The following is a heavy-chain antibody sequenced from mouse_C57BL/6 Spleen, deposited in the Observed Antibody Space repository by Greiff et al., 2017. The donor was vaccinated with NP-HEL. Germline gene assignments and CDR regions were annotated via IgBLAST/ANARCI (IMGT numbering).Heavy chain of an antibody. J-gene: IGHJ1*03. CDR1: GYTFTSYG. CDR2: IYPRSGNT. Sequence: VQLQQSGAELARPGASVKLSCKASGYTFTSYGISWVKQRTGQGLEWIGEIYPRSGNTYYNEKFKGKATLTADKSSSTAYIELRSLTSEDAAVYFCYYYGSSYNFDVWGTGTTVTVSS. D-gene: IGHD1-1*01. CDR3: YYYGSSYNFDV. V-gene: IGHV1-81*01.